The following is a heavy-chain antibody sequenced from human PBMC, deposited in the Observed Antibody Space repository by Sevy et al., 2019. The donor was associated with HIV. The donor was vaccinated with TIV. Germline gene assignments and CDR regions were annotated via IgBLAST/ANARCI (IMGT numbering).Heavy chain of an antibody. CDR2: INYSGST. D-gene: IGHD6-19*01. V-gene: IGHV4-39*01. CDR1: DASISSSGYY. J-gene: IGHJ4*02. Sequence: SETLSLTCTVSDASISSSGYYWGWIRQPPGKGLEWIASINYSGSTFYNPSLKSRVTISADTSKNRFSLDLNSVTAADTAIYYCAGPILTYNNGWSYYDYWGQGTVVTVSS. CDR3: AGPILTYNNGWSYYDY.